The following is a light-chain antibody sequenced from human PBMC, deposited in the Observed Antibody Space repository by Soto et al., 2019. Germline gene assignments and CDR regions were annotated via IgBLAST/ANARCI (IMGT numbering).Light chain of an antibody. J-gene: IGKJ4*01. Sequence: DIQLTQSPSFLSASVGDRVTITCRASQGISTYLAWYQQKPGKAPKLLIYAASTLQSGVALSFSGSGSGTSFTLTISSLQADDFATYDCQQYNTYSSRTFGGGTKVDI. V-gene: IGKV1-9*01. CDR1: QGISTY. CDR2: AAS. CDR3: QQYNTYSSRT.